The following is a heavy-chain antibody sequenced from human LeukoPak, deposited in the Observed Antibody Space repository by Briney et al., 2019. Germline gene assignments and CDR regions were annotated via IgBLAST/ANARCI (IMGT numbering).Heavy chain of an antibody. Sequence: GGSLRLSCAASGFTFSSYAMSWVRKAPGKGLEWVSAISGSGGSTYYADSVKGRFTISRDNSKNTLYLQMNSLRAEDTAVYYCATSSSGGDEYYYGMDVWGQGTTVTVSS. CDR1: GFTFSSYA. CDR2: ISGSGGST. V-gene: IGHV3-23*01. J-gene: IGHJ6*02. CDR3: ATSSSGGDEYYYGMDV. D-gene: IGHD6-19*01.